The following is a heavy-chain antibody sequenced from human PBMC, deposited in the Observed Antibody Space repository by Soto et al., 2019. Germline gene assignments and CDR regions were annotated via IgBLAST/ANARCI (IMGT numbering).Heavy chain of an antibody. Sequence: QVQFVQSGAAVRKPGASVTVSCQASGDTFNTHTIHWLRQAAGQRLEWMGWINAGNGDTKYSQKFQGRVTMTRDTSARTTYMELASLTSEATAVYYCAKGEGLLRFLEWLFFFHHWGQGTLVTVSS. V-gene: IGHV1-3*01. CDR2: INAGNGDT. CDR1: GDTFNTHT. J-gene: IGHJ4*02. D-gene: IGHD3-3*01. CDR3: AKGEGLLRFLEWLFFFHH.